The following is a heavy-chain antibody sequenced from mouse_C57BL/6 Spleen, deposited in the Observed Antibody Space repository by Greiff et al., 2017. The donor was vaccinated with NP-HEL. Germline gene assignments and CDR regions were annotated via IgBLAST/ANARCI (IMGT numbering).Heavy chain of an antibody. J-gene: IGHJ1*03. CDR2: IHHNSGST. CDR1: GYTFTSYW. D-gene: IGHD1-1*01. CDR3: ARDSITTVVARYFDV. Sequence: VQLQQPGAELVKPGASVKLSCKASGYTFTSYWMHWVKQRPGQGLEWIGMIHHNSGSTNYNEKFKSKATLTVDKSSSTAYMQLSSLTSEDSAVYYCARDSITTVVARYFDVWGTGTTVTVSS. V-gene: IGHV1-64*01.